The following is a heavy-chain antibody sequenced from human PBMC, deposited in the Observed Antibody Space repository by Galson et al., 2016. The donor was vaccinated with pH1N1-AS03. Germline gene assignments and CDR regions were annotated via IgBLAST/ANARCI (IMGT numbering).Heavy chain of an antibody. CDR3: ARDRWGGTPLYYFDY. CDR2: IWFDDLKK. J-gene: IGHJ4*02. D-gene: IGHD1-26*01. Sequence: SLRLSCAASGFTFSSYAVHWVRQAPGKGLEWVATIWFDDLKKFYADSVRGRFTISRDDTRDTLYLQMDSLTVDDTAVYYCARDRWGGTPLYYFDYWGLGTLVTVSS. V-gene: IGHV3-33*01. CDR1: GFTFSSYA.